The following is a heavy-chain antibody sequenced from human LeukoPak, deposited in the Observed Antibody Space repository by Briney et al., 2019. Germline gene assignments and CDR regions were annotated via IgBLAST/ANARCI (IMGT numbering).Heavy chain of an antibody. CDR3: ARTAGYSSSWDLSDY. CDR2: IYSGGST. CDR1: GFTVSSNY. D-gene: IGHD6-13*01. Sequence: PGGSLRLSCAASGFTVSSNYMSWVRQAPGKGLGWVSVIYSGGSTYYADSVKGRFTISRDNSKNTLYLQMNSLRAEDTAVYYCARTAGYSSSWDLSDYWGQGTLVTVSS. J-gene: IGHJ4*02. V-gene: IGHV3-53*01.